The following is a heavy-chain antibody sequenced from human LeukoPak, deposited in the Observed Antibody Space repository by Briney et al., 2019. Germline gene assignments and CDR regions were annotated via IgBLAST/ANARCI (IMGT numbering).Heavy chain of an antibody. J-gene: IGHJ4*02. CDR2: INGTGGST. CDR1: GFTFSSYA. D-gene: IGHD3-22*01. Sequence: GGSLRLSCTASGFTFSSYAMSWVRQAPGKGLEWVSGINGTGGSTYYAASVRGRFTISRANSKSTVYLQMNSLRVEDTAVYYCAKYGPYYYDSSGPSEYYFDFWGQGALVTVSS. CDR3: AKYGPYYYDSSGPSEYYFDF. V-gene: IGHV3-23*01.